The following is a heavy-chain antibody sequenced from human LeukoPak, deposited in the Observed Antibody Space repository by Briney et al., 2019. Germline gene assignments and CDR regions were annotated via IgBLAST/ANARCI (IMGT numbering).Heavy chain of an antibody. CDR1: GFTFSSYA. D-gene: IGHD6-13*01. J-gene: IGHJ4*02. CDR2: ISGSGGST. CDR3: AKARTGYSSSCDY. Sequence: QPGGSLRLSCAVSGFTFSSYAMSWVRQAPGKGLEWVSAISGSGGSTYYADSVKGRFTISRDNSKNTLYLQMNSLRAEDTAVYYCAKARTGYSSSCDYWGQGTLVTVSS. V-gene: IGHV3-23*01.